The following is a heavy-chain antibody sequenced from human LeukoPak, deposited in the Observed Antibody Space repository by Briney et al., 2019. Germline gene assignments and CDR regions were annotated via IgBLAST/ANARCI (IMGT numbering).Heavy chain of an antibody. Sequence: PSETLSLTCTVSGGSISSYYWGWIRQPPGKGLEWIGSIYYSGSTYYNPFLKSRVTISVDTSKNQFSLKLSSVTAADTAVYYCAREPWFDPWGQGTLVTVSS. CDR1: GGSISSYY. CDR3: AREPWFDP. V-gene: IGHV4-39*07. CDR2: IYYSGST. J-gene: IGHJ5*02.